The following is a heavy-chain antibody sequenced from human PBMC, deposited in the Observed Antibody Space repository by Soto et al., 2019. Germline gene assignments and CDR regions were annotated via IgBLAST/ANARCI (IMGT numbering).Heavy chain of an antibody. CDR1: GYTFTSYA. Sequence: SVXVSCKASGYTFTSYAMHWVRQAPGQRLEWMGWINAANDNIKYSQKFQGRVTITSDTSASIVYMELTSLRSEDTAVYYCARGSSWAHFDYWGQGTLVTVSS. CDR2: INAANDNI. V-gene: IGHV1-3*01. CDR3: ARGSSWAHFDY. D-gene: IGHD6-13*01. J-gene: IGHJ4*02.